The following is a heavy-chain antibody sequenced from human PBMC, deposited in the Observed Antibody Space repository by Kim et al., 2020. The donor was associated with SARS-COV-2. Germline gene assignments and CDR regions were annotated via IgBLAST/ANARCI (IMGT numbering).Heavy chain of an antibody. J-gene: IGHJ4*02. CDR1: GYTFSDYY. CDR2: INPHSSDT. Sequence: ASVKVSCETSGYTFSDYYIHWVRQAPGQGLEWMGWINPHSSDTLYAQRFQGRVTMTSDTSINTVYMELSGLRSDDTAIYYCTRDSEYGGNPLLFWGQGTLVTASS. CDR3: TRDSEYGGNPLLF. D-gene: IGHD4-17*01. V-gene: IGHV1-2*02.